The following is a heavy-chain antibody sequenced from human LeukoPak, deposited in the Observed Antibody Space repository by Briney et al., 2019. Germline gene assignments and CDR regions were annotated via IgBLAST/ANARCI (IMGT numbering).Heavy chain of an antibody. J-gene: IGHJ4*02. Sequence: SETLSLTCTVSGGSISSYYWSWIRQPPWKGLEWIGYISYSGSANYNPSLKSRVTISVDTSENQFSLRLSSVTAADTAVYYCARAKYYYGSGSPYYFDYWGQGTLVTVSS. D-gene: IGHD3-10*01. CDR3: ARAKYYYGSGSPYYFDY. V-gene: IGHV4-59*01. CDR2: ISYSGSA. CDR1: GGSISSYY.